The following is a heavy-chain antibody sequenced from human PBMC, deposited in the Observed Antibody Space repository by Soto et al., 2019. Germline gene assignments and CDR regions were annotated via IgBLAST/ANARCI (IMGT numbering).Heavy chain of an antibody. CDR1: GFTVSSNY. V-gene: IGHV3-53*01. Sequence: EVQLVESGGGLIQPGGSLRLSCAASGFTVSSNYMTWVRQAPGKGLEWVSVMYSGGTTYYAASVNGRFTISRDNSKNPLYLQMNSLRAEDTAVDHCARATSDRAMVFDYWGQGTLVTVSS. CDR3: ARATSDRAMVFDY. D-gene: IGHD5-18*01. J-gene: IGHJ4*02. CDR2: MYSGGTT.